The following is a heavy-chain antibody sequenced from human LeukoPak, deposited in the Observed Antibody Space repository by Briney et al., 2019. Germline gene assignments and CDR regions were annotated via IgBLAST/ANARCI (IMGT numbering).Heavy chain of an antibody. Sequence: GASVKVSCKVSGYTLTELSMHWVRQAPGKGLEWMGGFDPEDGETIYAQKFQGRVTMTEDTSTDTAYMELRSLRSDDTAVYYCARDRVWLVGATSLFDYWGQGTLVTVSS. V-gene: IGHV1-24*01. CDR2: FDPEDGET. D-gene: IGHD1-26*01. J-gene: IGHJ4*02. CDR1: GYTLTELS. CDR3: ARDRVWLVGATSLFDY.